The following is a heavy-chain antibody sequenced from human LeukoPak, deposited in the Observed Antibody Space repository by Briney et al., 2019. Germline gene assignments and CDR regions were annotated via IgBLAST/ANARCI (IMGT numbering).Heavy chain of an antibody. CDR1: GFTFSSYW. Sequence: GGSLRLSCAASGFTFSSYWMSWVRQAPGKGLEYVSAISSNGGSTYYANSVKGRFTISRDNSKNTLYLQMGSLRAEDMAVYYCVGDYYYYMDVWGKGTTVTVSS. V-gene: IGHV3-64*01. D-gene: IGHD3-10*01. CDR2: ISSNGGST. CDR3: VGDYYYYMDV. J-gene: IGHJ6*03.